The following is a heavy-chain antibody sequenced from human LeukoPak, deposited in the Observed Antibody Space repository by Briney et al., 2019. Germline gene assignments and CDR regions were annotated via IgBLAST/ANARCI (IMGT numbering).Heavy chain of an antibody. CDR3: ARAVVGTSCYGY. V-gene: IGHV3-66*01. Sequence: PGGSLRLSCAASGFTVSSNYMSWVRQAPGKGLEWVSVIYAGGSTHYADSVKGRFTISGDNSKNTLYLQMNSLTAEDTAVYYCARAVVGTSCYGYWGQGTLDTVSS. CDR2: IYAGGST. CDR1: GFTVSSNY. J-gene: IGHJ4*02. D-gene: IGHD2-2*01.